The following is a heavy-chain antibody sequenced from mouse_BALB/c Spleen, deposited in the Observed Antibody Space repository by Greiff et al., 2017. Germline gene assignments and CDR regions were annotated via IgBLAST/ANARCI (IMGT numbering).Heavy chain of an antibody. D-gene: IGHD2-14*01. CDR2: IDPANGNT. V-gene: IGHV14-3*02. Sequence: EVKLVESGAELVKPGASVKLSCTASGFNIKDTYMHWVKQRPEQGLEWIGRIDPANGNTKYDPKFQGKATITADTSSNTAYLQLSSLTSEDTAVYYCAVVRPYAMDYWGQGTSVTVSS. J-gene: IGHJ4*01. CDR3: AVVRPYAMDY. CDR1: GFNIKDTY.